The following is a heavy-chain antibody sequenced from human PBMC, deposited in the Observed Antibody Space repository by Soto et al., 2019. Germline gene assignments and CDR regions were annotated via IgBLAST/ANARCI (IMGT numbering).Heavy chain of an antibody. CDR3: ARDREQQLVPGYYYYYGMDV. D-gene: IGHD6-13*01. CDR2: INPTSGGT. J-gene: IGHJ6*02. V-gene: IGHV1-2*02. Sequence: ASVKVSCKASGYTFTGYYIYWVRQAPGQGLERMGWINPTSGGTHYIQKFQGRVTMTRDTSISTAYMELNSLTSDDTAVYYCARDREQQLVPGYYYYYGMDVWGQGTTVTVSS. CDR1: GYTFTGYY.